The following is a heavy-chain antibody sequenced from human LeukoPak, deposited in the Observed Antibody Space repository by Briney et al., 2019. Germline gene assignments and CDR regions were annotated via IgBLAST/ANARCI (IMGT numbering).Heavy chain of an antibody. CDR1: GFTFDDYA. CDR3: AREGGSGWYSGWFDP. J-gene: IGHJ5*02. Sequence: GRSLRLSCAASGFTFDDYAMHWVRQAPGKGLEWGSGISWNSGSIGYADSVKGRFTISRDNAKNSLYLQMNSLRPEDTAIYYCAREGGSGWYSGWFDPWGQGTLVTVSS. V-gene: IGHV3-9*01. D-gene: IGHD6-19*01. CDR2: ISWNSGSI.